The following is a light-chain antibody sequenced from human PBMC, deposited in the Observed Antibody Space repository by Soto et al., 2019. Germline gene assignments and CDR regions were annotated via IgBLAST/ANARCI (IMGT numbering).Light chain of an antibody. J-gene: IGLJ1*01. Sequence: QSTLTQPATVSDYPGESITISYTGTSSDVGGSNFVSWYQQHPGKPPKLIIYDVANRPSGVSNRFSGSKSGSTASLIISRLQTEDEADYYCVSHTSSTTYVFGTGTKV. CDR3: VSHTSSTTYV. CDR2: DVA. V-gene: IGLV2-14*03. CDR1: SSDVGGSNF.